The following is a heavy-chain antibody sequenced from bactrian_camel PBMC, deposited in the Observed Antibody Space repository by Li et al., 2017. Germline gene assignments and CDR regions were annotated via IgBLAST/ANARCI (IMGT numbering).Heavy chain of an antibody. J-gene: IGHJ4*01. Sequence: HVQLVESGGGSVQAGGSLTLSREAPGYMDRNYCMGWFRQAPGKKREGVAQSDGSTTYYAASVKGRFTVSRDNAKNTLTLQMNSPKPEDTAVYYCAAGRAGCPIPPATTYDYYAQGTQVTVS. D-gene: IGHD5*01. CDR1: GYMDRNYC. CDR3: AAGRAGCPIPPATTYDY. CDR2: SDGSTT. V-gene: IGHV3S6*01.